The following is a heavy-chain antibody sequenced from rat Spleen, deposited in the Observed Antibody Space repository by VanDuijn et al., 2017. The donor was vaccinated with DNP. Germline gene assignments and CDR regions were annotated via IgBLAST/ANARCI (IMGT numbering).Heavy chain of an antibody. D-gene: IGHD1-12*03. CDR1: GFTFSNNW. CDR2: INADGGST. Sequence: EVQLVETGGGLVQSGRSLKLSCVASGFTFSNNWMFWIRQAPGKGLEWVASINADGGSTYYPDSVKGRFTISRDNAESILYLQMNSLRSEDTATYYCAREGDYYDGYGDALDAWGQGTSVTVSS. CDR3: AREGDYYDGYGDALDA. V-gene: IGHV5-58*01. J-gene: IGHJ4*01.